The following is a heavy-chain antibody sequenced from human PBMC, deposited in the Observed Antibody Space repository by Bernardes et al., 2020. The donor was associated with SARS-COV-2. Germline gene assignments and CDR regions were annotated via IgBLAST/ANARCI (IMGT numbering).Heavy chain of an antibody. Sequence: SESLSLTCAVYGWSFSGYSLSWIRQPPGKGLEWIWEIYDSGSTNYNPSLKSRVTITVDTSKNQFSLKLSYVTAADTAVYYCAGGSVADYYGMDGWGQVTTVTVSS. CDR1: GWSFSGYS. D-gene: IGHD2-15*01. J-gene: IGHJ6*02. CDR2: IYDSGST. V-gene: IGHV4-34*01. CDR3: AGGSVADYYGMDG.